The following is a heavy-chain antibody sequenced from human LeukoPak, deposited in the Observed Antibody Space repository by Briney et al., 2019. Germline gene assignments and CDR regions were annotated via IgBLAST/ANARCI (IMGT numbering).Heavy chain of an antibody. Sequence: GGSLRLSCAASGFTFSSYGMHWVRQAPGKGLEGGAVISYDGSNKYYADSVKGRFTISRDNSKNTLYLQMNSLRAEDTAVYYCAKDIGSSWYLDYWGQGTLVTVSS. CDR3: AKDIGSSWYLDY. D-gene: IGHD6-13*01. CDR2: ISYDGSNK. J-gene: IGHJ4*02. CDR1: GFTFSSYG. V-gene: IGHV3-30*18.